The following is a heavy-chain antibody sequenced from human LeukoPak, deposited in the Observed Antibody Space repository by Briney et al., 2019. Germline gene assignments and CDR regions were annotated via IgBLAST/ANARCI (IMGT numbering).Heavy chain of an antibody. CDR1: GFTFGSYA. CDR2: ISYDGSNK. Sequence: PGGSLRLSCAASGFTFGSYAMHWVRQAPGKGLEWVAVISYDGSNKYYADSVKGRFTISRDNSKNTLYLQMNSLRAEDTAVYYCARETGSAVGSTDFDYWGQGTLVTVSS. J-gene: IGHJ4*02. D-gene: IGHD4-17*01. CDR3: ARETGSAVGSTDFDY. V-gene: IGHV3-30-3*01.